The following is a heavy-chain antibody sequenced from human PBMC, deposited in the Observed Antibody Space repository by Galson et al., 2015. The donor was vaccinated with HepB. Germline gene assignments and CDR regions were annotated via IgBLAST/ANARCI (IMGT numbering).Heavy chain of an antibody. CDR2: ISLSGYTT. J-gene: IGHJ4*02. D-gene: IGHD2-15*01. Sequence: SLRLSCAGSGFTLNTYAMSWVRQAPGKGLEWVSGISLSGYTTFYADSVKGRFTISRDNSKNTLYLQMDSLRAEDTAIYYCATGYCDTRTCYNLFDYWGQGALVTVSS. V-gene: IGHV3-23*01. CDR3: ATGYCDTRTCYNLFDY. CDR1: GFTLNTYA.